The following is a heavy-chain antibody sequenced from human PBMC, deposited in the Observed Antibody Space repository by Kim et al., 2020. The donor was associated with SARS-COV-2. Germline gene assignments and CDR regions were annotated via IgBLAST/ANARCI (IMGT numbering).Heavy chain of an antibody. CDR1: GFTFSDYY. V-gene: IGHV3-11*05. J-gene: IGHJ3*02. CDR3: ARDWYYGSGSYSNDAFDI. D-gene: IGHD3-10*01. Sequence: GGSLRLSCAASGFTFSDYYMSWIRQAPGKGLEWVSYISSSSSYTNYADSVKGRFTISRDNAKNSLYLQMNSLRAEDTAVYYCARDWYYGSGSYSNDAFDIWGQGTMVTVSS. CDR2: ISSSSSYT.